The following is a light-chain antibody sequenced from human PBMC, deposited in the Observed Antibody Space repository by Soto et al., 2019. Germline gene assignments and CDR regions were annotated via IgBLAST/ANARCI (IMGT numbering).Light chain of an antibody. CDR3: QQLNSYPPRVT. CDR2: AAS. V-gene: IGKV1-9*01. CDR1: QGISSY. J-gene: IGKJ4*01. Sequence: IQLTQSPSSLSASVGDRVTITCRASQGISSYLAWYQQKPGKAPKLLIYAASTLQSGVPSRFSGSGSGTDFTLTISSLQPEDVATYYCQQLNSYPPRVTFGGGTKVEIK.